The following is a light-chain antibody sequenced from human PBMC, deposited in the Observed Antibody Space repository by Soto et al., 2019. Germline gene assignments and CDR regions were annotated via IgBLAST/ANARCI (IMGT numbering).Light chain of an antibody. V-gene: IGLV2-14*01. CDR2: EVR. CDR1: GSDVGEYNY. J-gene: IGLJ1*01. CDR3: SSYTSTSTLDV. Sequence: QSALTQPASVSGSLGQSITISCTGTGSDVGEYNYVSWYQQHPDKAPKLMIYEVRNRPSGVSNRFSGSKSGNTASLAIAGLQAEDEADYYCSSYTSTSTLDVFGTGTKVTVL.